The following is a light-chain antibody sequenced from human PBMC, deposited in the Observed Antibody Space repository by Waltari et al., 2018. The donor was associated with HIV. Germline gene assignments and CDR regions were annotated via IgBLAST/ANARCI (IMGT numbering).Light chain of an antibody. J-gene: IGLJ1*01. CDR1: TGAVTSGNY. CDR2: STS. Sequence: QTVVTQEPSLTVSPAGTVTLTCASSTGAVTSGNYPNWFQQKPGQAPRGLIDSTSNKKYWTPGGVAGALRGRKAALTLSGVQPEEESEYDCLLYCGGAQRYVFGTGTKVTVL. V-gene: IGLV7-43*01. CDR3: LLYCGGAQRYV.